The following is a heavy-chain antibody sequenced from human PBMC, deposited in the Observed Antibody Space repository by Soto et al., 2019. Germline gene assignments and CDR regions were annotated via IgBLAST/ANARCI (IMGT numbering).Heavy chain of an antibody. CDR2: ISWNGAAT. D-gene: IGHD3-10*01. CDR3: ANLPLYGSGFDC. J-gene: IGHJ4*02. Sequence: EAQLVESGGGLVQSGRSLRLSCVASGFTFDDYAIHWVRQAPGKGLEWVSGISWNGAATGYADSVKGRFTISRDNAKNSLYLQMSSLRTEDTAIYYCANLPLYGSGFDCWGQGTLVPVSA. V-gene: IGHV3-9*01. CDR1: GFTFDDYA.